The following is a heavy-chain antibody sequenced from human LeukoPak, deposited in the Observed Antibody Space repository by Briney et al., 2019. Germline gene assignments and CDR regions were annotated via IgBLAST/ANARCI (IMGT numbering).Heavy chain of an antibody. CDR1: GFTFTSSA. V-gene: IGHV1-58*02. CDR2: IVVCSGRT. J-gene: IGHJ4*02. Sequence: SVKVSCKASGFTFTSSAMQWVGQPRGKRRERIGWIVVCSGRTKYAQKFQERVTITRDMSTSTAYMELSSLRSEDTAVYYCAADPVYKMATIPAGYWGQGTLVTVSS. D-gene: IGHD5-24*01. CDR3: AADPVYKMATIPAGY.